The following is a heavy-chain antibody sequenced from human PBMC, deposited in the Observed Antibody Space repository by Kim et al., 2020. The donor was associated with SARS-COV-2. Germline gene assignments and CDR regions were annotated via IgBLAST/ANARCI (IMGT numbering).Heavy chain of an antibody. CDR1: GGSFSGYY. D-gene: IGHD4-17*01. Sequence: SETLSLTCAVYGGSFSGYYWSWIRQPPGKGLEWIGEINHSGRTNYNPSLKSRVTISVDTSKNQFSLKLSSVTAADTAVYYCARGATVTTFFLYYYYGMDVWGQGTTVTVSS. V-gene: IGHV4-34*01. CDR3: ARGATVTTFFLYYYYGMDV. CDR2: INHSGRT. J-gene: IGHJ6*02.